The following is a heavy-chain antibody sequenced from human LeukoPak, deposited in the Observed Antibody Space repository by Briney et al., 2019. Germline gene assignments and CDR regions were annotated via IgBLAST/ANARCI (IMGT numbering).Heavy chain of an antibody. CDR2: INHGGIT. J-gene: IGHJ4*02. V-gene: IGHV4-34*01. D-gene: IGHD5-12*01. CDR3: ARRNGQDIVATFRRRYYFDY. Sequence: PSETLSLTCAVYGASFNSYYWSWIRQPPGKGLEWIGEINHGGITNYNPSLKSRVTISVDTSKNQFSLKLSSVTAADTAVYYCARRNGQDIVATFRRRYYFDYWGQGTLVTVSS. CDR1: GASFNSYY.